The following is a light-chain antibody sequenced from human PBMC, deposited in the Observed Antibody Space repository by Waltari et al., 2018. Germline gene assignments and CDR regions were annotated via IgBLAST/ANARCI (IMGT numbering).Light chain of an antibody. CDR1: QMLTKFY. J-gene: IGKJ2*01. Sequence: VLTQSPGTLSLSPGETATLPCRASQMLTKFYLAWYQQKPGQAPRLLIYGASSRAAGIPERFSGSGSGTDFTLTISRLEPEDCAMYYCQQYGSSILYTFGQGTKLEIK. V-gene: IGKV3-20*01. CDR2: GAS. CDR3: QQYGSSILYT.